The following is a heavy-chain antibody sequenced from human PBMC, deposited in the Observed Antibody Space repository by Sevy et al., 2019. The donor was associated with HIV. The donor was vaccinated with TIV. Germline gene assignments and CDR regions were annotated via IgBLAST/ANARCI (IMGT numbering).Heavy chain of an antibody. D-gene: IGHD3-3*01. CDR3: TRHTGRFLEWLLYGDAFDI. Sequence: GESLRLSCAASGFTFSGSAMHWVRQASGKGQEWVGRIRSKANSYATAYAASVKGRFTISRDDSKNTAYLQMNSLKTEDTAVYYCTRHTGRFLEWLLYGDAFDIWGQGTMVTVSS. CDR1: GFTFSGSA. CDR2: IRSKANSYAT. J-gene: IGHJ3*02. V-gene: IGHV3-73*01.